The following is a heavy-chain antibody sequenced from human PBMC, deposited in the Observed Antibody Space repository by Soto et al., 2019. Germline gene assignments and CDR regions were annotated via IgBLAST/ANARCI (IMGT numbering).Heavy chain of an antibody. D-gene: IGHD3-22*01. CDR2: INPSGGST. J-gene: IGHJ4*02. Sequence: ASVKVSCNASGYTFTSYYMHWVRQAPGQGLEWMGIINPSGGSTSYAQKFQGRVTMTRDTSTSTVYMELSSLRSEDTAVYYCAREDSSGYIFDYGGQGTLVTVSS. CDR3: AREDSSGYIFDY. V-gene: IGHV1-46*01. CDR1: GYTFTSYY.